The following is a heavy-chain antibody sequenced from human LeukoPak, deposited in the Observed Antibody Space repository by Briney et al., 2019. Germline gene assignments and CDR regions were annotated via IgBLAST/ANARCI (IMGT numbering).Heavy chain of an antibody. J-gene: IGHJ4*02. V-gene: IGHV1-46*01. D-gene: IGHD1-26*01. Sequence: ASVKVSCKASGDTFTKYYMHWVRQAPGQGPEWMGVINPSSGCTTYAQKFQDRVTMTRDTSTSTVYMEVSSLRSEDTAMYYCARADAGSISAYDYWGQRTLVTVSS. CDR2: INPSSGCT. CDR3: ARADAGSISAYDY. CDR1: GDTFTKYY.